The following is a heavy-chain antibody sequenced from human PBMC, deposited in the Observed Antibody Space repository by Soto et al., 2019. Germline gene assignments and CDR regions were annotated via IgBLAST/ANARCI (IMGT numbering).Heavy chain of an antibody. Sequence: EVQLVESGGGLVQPGRSLRLSCAASGFTFDDYAMHWVRQAPGKGLEWVSGISWNSGSIGYADSVKGRFTISRDNAKKPLYLQMNRLRAEDTALYYCAKDIHYVILTGYYFDYWGQGTLVTVSS. CDR3: AKDIHYVILTGYYFDY. V-gene: IGHV3-9*01. CDR1: GFTFDDYA. D-gene: IGHD3-9*01. J-gene: IGHJ4*02. CDR2: ISWNSGSI.